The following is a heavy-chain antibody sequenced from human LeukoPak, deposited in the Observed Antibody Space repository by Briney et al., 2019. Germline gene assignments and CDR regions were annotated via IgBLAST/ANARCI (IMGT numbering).Heavy chain of an antibody. CDR1: GFTFSSYS. Sequence: PGGSLRLSCAASGFTFSSYSMNWVRQAPGKGLEWVSYISSSSSTIYYADSVKGRFTISRDNAKNSLYLQMNSLRAEDTAVYYCARGSQSYYDFWSGYPNWFDPWGQGTLVTVSS. V-gene: IGHV3-48*01. J-gene: IGHJ5*02. D-gene: IGHD3-3*01. CDR3: ARGSQSYYDFWSGYPNWFDP. CDR2: ISSSSSTI.